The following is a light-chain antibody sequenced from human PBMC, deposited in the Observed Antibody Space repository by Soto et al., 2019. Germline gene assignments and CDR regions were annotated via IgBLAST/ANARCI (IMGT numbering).Light chain of an antibody. V-gene: IGKV3-15*01. CDR2: DTS. CDR1: QCMGYT. J-gene: IGKJ4*01. Sequence: EIAMTQSPATQSVSPGEGPTLYCRASQCMGYTLAWYQQKPGQTPRLLIYDTSIRATGVPARFSGSRSGAEFTLTISSLQSEDFAVYYCQQHANWPLTFGGGTKVDIK. CDR3: QQHANWPLT.